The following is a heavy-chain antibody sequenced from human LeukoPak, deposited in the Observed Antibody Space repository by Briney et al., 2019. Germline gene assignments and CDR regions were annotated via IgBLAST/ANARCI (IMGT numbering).Heavy chain of an antibody. Sequence: ASVKVSCKASGGTFSSYAISWVRQAPGQGLEWMGRIIPILGIANYAQKFQGRVTTTADKSTSTAYMELSSLRSEDTAVYYCARDPADIVVVPAARPVDYWGQGTLVTVSS. CDR1: GGTFSSYA. CDR2: IIPILGIA. J-gene: IGHJ4*02. D-gene: IGHD2-2*01. CDR3: ARDPADIVVVPAARPVDY. V-gene: IGHV1-69*04.